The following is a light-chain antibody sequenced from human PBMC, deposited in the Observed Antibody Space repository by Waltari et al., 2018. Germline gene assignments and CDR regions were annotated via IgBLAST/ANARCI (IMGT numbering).Light chain of an antibody. Sequence: IVFTQSPATLSLSPGDRATLSCRASLSVSKYLAWYQQKPGQAPRLLIYHASTRAAGIPDRFSGSGYGTDFSLTISRLEAEDFAVYYCQHYVSLPATFGQGTKVEIK. CDR1: LSVSKY. CDR3: QHYVSLPAT. V-gene: IGKV3-20*01. J-gene: IGKJ1*01. CDR2: HAS.